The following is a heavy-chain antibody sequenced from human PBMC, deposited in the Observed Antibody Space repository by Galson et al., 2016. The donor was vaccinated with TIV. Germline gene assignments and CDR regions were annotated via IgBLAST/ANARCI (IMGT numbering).Heavy chain of an antibody. Sequence: KVSCKASGYTFTTYYIHWVRQAPGQGLEWMGVIDPSGGGTTYAQKFQARVTMTRDTSTSTVYMGLSSLKSEDTAVYYCTRDLGRRREYWGQGTLVTVSS. V-gene: IGHV1-46*01. J-gene: IGHJ4*02. CDR2: IDPSGGGT. CDR1: GYTFTTYY. D-gene: IGHD1-26*01. CDR3: TRDLGRRREY.